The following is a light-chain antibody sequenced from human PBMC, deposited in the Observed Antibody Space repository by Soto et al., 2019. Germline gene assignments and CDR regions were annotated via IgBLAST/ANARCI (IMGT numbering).Light chain of an antibody. V-gene: IGKV3-11*01. CDR2: DAS. J-gene: IGKJ4*01. CDR3: QQYGSSPFT. Sequence: EIVLTQSPATLSLSPGERATLSCRASQSVSSYLAWYQQKPGQAPRLLIYDASNRATGIPARFSGSGSGTDFTLTISSLEPEDFEVYYCQQYGSSPFTLGGGTKVDI. CDR1: QSVSSY.